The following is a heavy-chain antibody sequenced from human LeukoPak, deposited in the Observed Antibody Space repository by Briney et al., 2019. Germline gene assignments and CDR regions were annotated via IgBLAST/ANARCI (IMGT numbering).Heavy chain of an antibody. CDR3: ARAKRITMIVVVIREAFDI. D-gene: IGHD3-22*01. CDR2: INHSGST. Sequence: SETLSLTCAVYGGSFSGYYWSWIRQPPGKGLEWIGEINHSGSTNYNPSLKSRVTISVDTSKNQFSLRLSSVTAADTAVYYCARAKRITMIVVVIREAFDIWGQGTMVTVSS. CDR1: GGSFSGYY. J-gene: IGHJ3*02. V-gene: IGHV4-34*01.